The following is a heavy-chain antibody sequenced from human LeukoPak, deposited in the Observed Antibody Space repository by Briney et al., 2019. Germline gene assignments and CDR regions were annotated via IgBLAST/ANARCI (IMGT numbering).Heavy chain of an antibody. V-gene: IGHV4-61*02. CDR3: ARHLGGSGSHDAFDI. J-gene: IGHJ3*02. D-gene: IGHD3-10*01. CDR1: GGFISSGSYY. Sequence: SETLSLTCTVSGGFISSGSYYWSWIRQPAGKKLEWIGRIYTSGSTNYNPSLKSRVTISVDTSKNQFSLKLSSVTAADTGAYNCARHLGGSGSHDAFDIWGQGTMVTVSS. CDR2: IYTSGST.